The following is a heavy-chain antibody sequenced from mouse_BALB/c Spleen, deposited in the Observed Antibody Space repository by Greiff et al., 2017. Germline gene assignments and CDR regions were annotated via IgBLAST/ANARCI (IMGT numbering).Heavy chain of an antibody. Sequence: QVQLKESGAELARPGASVKLSCKASGYTFTSYWMQWVKQRPGQGLEWIGAIYPGDGDTRYTQKFKGKATLTADKSSSTAYMQLSSLASEDSAVYYCARSLLFPYAMDYWGQGTSVTVSS. V-gene: IGHV1-87*01. CDR1: GYTFTSYW. J-gene: IGHJ4*01. CDR2: IYPGDGDT. CDR3: ARSLLFPYAMDY. D-gene: IGHD2-10*01.